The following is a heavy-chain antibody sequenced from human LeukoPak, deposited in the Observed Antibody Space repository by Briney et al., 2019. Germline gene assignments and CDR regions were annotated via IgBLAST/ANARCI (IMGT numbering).Heavy chain of an antibody. J-gene: IGHJ4*02. CDR3: AKSHVTTATGTGRYFDY. D-gene: IGHD3-9*01. CDR1: GFTIMNSA. Sequence: GGSLRLSCAASGFTIMNSAMNWVRQAPGKGLEWVSAINGTAIDTDYADSVKGRFTISRDFSRNTLYLQMNSLRAEDTAVYYCAKSHVTTATGTGRYFDYWGQGTLVTVSS. V-gene: IGHV3-23*01. CDR2: INGTAIDT.